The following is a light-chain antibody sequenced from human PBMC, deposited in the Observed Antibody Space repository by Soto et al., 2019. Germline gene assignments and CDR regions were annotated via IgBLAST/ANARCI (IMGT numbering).Light chain of an antibody. CDR1: QSVSSSY. V-gene: IGKV3-20*01. CDR3: QQYAGSRT. Sequence: EIVLTQSSGTMSSSPRQSETLSGRSSQSVSSSYLAWYQQKPGQAPRILIYAASSRATGIPDRFSGSGSGTDFTLTISRLEPEDFAVYYCQQYAGSRTFGKGPKVDIK. CDR2: AAS. J-gene: IGKJ1*01.